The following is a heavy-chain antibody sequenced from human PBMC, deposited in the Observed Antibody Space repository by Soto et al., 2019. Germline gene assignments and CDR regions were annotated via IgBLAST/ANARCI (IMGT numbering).Heavy chain of an antibody. CDR1: GFTFSSYG. V-gene: IGHV3-33*01. D-gene: IGHD2-2*01. J-gene: IGHJ3*02. CDR2: IWYDGSNK. CDR3: ARDRDCSSTSCPPGGDAFDI. Sequence: GGSLRLSCAASGFTFSSYGMHWVRQAPGKGLEWVAVIWYDGSNKYYADSVKGRFTISRDNSKNTLYLQMNSLRAEDTAVYYCARDRDCSSTSCPPGGDAFDIWGQGTMVTVSS.